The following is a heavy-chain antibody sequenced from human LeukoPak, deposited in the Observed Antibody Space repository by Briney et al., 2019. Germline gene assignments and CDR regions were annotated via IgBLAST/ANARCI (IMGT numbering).Heavy chain of an antibody. CDR2: IYYSGST. J-gene: IGHJ4*02. CDR3: ARDRYYYDSSGYHGAYFDY. D-gene: IGHD3-22*01. Sequence: PSQTLSLTCTVSGGSISSGDHYWSWIRQPPGKGLEWIGYIYYSGSTYYNPPLKSRVTISVDTSKNQFSLKLSSVTAADTAVYYCARDRYYYDSSGYHGAYFDYWGQGTLVTVSS. CDR1: GGSISSGDHY. V-gene: IGHV4-30-4*08.